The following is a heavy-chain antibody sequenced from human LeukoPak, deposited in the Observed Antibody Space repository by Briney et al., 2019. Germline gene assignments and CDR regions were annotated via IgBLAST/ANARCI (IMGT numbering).Heavy chain of an antibody. D-gene: IGHD3-10*01. Sequence: GGSLRLSCAASGFTFSTYSMHWVRQAPGKGLEWVSSIRSGSTYINYADSVKGRFTISRDDAENTLYLQMNSLRVEDTAVYYCARDRGINMVRGVIDYWGQGTLVTVSS. CDR3: ARDRGINMVRGVIDY. V-gene: IGHV3-21*01. J-gene: IGHJ4*02. CDR2: IRSGSTYI. CDR1: GFTFSTYS.